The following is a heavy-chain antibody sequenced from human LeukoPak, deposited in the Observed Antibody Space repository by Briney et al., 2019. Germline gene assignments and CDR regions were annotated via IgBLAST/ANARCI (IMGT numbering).Heavy chain of an antibody. Sequence: GGSLRLSCAASGFTVSSNYMSWVRQAPGRGLEWVSILYSGGTTSYADSVKGRFTISRDDSKNTLYLQMNSLRAEDTAVYYCVRDAVTPREYGISWQDYWGQGTLVTVSS. D-gene: IGHD6-13*01. J-gene: IGHJ4*02. CDR1: GFTVSSNY. V-gene: IGHV3-66*01. CDR3: VRDAVTPREYGISWQDY. CDR2: LYSGGTT.